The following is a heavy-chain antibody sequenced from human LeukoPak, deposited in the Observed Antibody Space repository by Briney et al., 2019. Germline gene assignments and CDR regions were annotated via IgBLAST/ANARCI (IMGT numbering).Heavy chain of an antibody. J-gene: IGHJ5*02. V-gene: IGHV1-69*05. D-gene: IGHD3-3*01. CDR3: ARDKGDFWSGSTNWFDP. CDR1: GGTFSSYA. Sequence: SVKVSCKASGGTFSSYAISWVRQAPGQGLEWMGGIIPIFGTANYAQKFQGRVTITTDESTSTAYMELSSLRSEDTAVYYCARDKGDFWSGSTNWFDPWGQGTLVTVSS. CDR2: IIPIFGTA.